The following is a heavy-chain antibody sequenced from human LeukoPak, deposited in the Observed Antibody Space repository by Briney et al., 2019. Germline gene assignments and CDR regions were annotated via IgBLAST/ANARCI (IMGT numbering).Heavy chain of an antibody. CDR1: GFTFSSYW. CDR3: ARGGVYYYDSSGYSH. J-gene: IGHJ4*02. D-gene: IGHD3-22*01. CDR2: INSDGSST. Sequence: GGFLRLSCAASGFTFSSYWMSWVRQAPGKGLVWVSRINSDGSSTSYADSVKGRFTISRDNAKNTLYLQMNSLRAEDTAVYYCARGGVYYYDSSGYSHWGQGTLVTVSS. V-gene: IGHV3-74*01.